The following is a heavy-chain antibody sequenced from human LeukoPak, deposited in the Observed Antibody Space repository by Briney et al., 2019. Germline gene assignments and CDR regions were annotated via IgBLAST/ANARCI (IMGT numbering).Heavy chain of an antibody. J-gene: IGHJ4*02. CDR1: GYTFTRYG. D-gene: IGHD3-16*01. Sequence: ASVKVSCKASGYTFTRYGISWVRQARGQGLEWMGWIRAYNGNTNYAQKLQGRVTMTTDTSTSTAYMELRSLRSDDTAVYYCARETYYHYYFDYWGQGTLVTVSS. CDR2: IRAYNGNT. CDR3: ARETYYHYYFDY. V-gene: IGHV1-18*01.